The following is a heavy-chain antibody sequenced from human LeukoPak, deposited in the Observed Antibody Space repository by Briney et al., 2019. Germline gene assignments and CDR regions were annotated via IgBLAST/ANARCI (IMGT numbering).Heavy chain of an antibody. Sequence: GGSLRLSCAASGFTFSSYWMTWVRQAPGKGLEWVANIKQDGSEKYYVDSVKGRFTISRDNAKNSLYLQMSSLRDDDTAVYYCTRDRGWQQFDYWGQGTLVTVSS. D-gene: IGHD5-24*01. J-gene: IGHJ4*02. CDR2: IKQDGSEK. CDR3: TRDRGWQQFDY. V-gene: IGHV3-7*01. CDR1: GFTFSSYW.